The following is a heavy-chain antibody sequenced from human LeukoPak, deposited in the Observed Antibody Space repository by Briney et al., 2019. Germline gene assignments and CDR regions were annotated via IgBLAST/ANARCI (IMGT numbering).Heavy chain of an antibody. Sequence: EASVKVSCKASGGTFSSYAISWVRQAPGHGLEWMGGIIPIFGTANYAQKLQGRVTITADKSTSTAYMELSSLRSEDTAVYYCARDYSIAVAADAAIDAFDIWGQGTMVTVSS. J-gene: IGHJ3*02. V-gene: IGHV1-69*06. CDR2: IIPIFGTA. D-gene: IGHD6-19*01. CDR1: GGTFSSYA. CDR3: ARDYSIAVAADAAIDAFDI.